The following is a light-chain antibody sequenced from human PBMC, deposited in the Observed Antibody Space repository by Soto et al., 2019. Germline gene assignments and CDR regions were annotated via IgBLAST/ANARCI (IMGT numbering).Light chain of an antibody. CDR2: YAS. J-gene: IGKJ4*01. CDR1: QDINNC. Sequence: DIQMTQSPSSLSASFGDRVTITCQASQDINNCLNWYQQSPGKAPKLLIYYASNLETGVPARFSASGSGTDFSFTISSLQPDDIATYFCQQCDYLPLTFGGGTKVDIK. CDR3: QQCDYLPLT. V-gene: IGKV1-33*01.